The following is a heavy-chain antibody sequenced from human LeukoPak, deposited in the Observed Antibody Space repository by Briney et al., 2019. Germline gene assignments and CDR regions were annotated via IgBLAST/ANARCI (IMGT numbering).Heavy chain of an antibody. D-gene: IGHD2-8*01. CDR1: GYSFTGYY. Sequence: ASVKVSCKASGYSFTGYYIHWVRQAPAQGLEWMGRINPNSGDTNYAQKFQGRVTMTRDTSINTAYMELSRLRSDDTAVFYCARLYCTNDVCSSFDYWGQGTLVTVCS. J-gene: IGHJ4*02. V-gene: IGHV1-2*06. CDR2: INPNSGDT. CDR3: ARLYCTNDVCSSFDY.